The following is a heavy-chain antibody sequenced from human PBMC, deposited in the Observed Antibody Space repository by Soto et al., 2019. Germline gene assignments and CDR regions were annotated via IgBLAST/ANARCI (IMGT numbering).Heavy chain of an antibody. CDR1: GGSISSGGYY. CDR2: IYYSGST. J-gene: IGHJ3*02. Sequence: QVQLQESGPGLVKPSQTLSLTCTVSGGSISSGGYYWSWIRQHPGKGLEWIGYIYYSGSTYYNPSLKSRVTISVDTSKNQFSLKLSSVTAADTAVYYCASNYCSSTSCYDAFDIWGQGTMVTVSS. V-gene: IGHV4-31*03. CDR3: ASNYCSSTSCYDAFDI. D-gene: IGHD2-2*01.